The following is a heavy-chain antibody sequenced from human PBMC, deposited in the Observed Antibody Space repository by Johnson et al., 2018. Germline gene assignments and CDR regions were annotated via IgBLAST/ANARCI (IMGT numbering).Heavy chain of an antibody. V-gene: IGHV1-46*01. CDR3: GGDWDNIGSMEVDY. CDR2: INPSGGST. Sequence: QVQLVQSGAEVKKSGASVKVSCKASGYTFTRNHMHWVRQAPGQGLEWMGIINPSGGSTSYAQKFQGRVTMTRDTSTSTVYMELSSLRSDDTAVYYCGGDWDNIGSMEVDYWGQGTLVTVSS. J-gene: IGHJ4*02. CDR1: GYTFTRNH. D-gene: IGHD3-22*01.